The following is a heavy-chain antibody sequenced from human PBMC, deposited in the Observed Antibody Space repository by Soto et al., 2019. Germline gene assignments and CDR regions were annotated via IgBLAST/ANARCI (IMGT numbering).Heavy chain of an antibody. V-gene: IGHV3-30*18. CDR2: ISNDGSNV. CDR1: GFDFNSYA. Sequence: QVQLVESGGGVVQPGASLRVSCAASGFDFNSYAMHWVRQAPGKGLEWMGAISNDGSNVYYADFVKGRFTISRDRSKNTLFLQGDRLRDDDTGTYYCAKAILAATIGPYAMDVWGQGTTVTVSS. D-gene: IGHD6-13*01. CDR3: AKAILAATIGPYAMDV. J-gene: IGHJ6*02.